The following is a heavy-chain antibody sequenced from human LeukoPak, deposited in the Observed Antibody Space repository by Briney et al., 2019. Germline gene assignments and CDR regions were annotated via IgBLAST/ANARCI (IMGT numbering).Heavy chain of an antibody. CDR1: GGSISSHY. V-gene: IGHV4-59*11. D-gene: IGHD6-13*01. J-gene: IGHJ4*02. CDR2: IYYSGST. CDR3: ARGGGYSSSWPLGFDY. Sequence: SETLSLTCTVSGGSISSHYWSWIRQPPGKGLEWIGYIYYSGSTNYNPSLKSRVTISVDTSKNQFSLKLSSVTAADTAVYCCARGGGYSSSWPLGFDYWGQGTLVTVSS.